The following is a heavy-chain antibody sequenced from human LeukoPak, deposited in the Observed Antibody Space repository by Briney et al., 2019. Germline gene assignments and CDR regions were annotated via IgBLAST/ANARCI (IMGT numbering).Heavy chain of an antibody. CDR3: AREGHYDPYAFYI. J-gene: IGHJ3*02. V-gene: IGHV7-4-1*01. Sequence: GASVKVSCKASGYTFTSYAMNWVRQAPGQGREWMGWINTNTGNPTYPQGFTGRFVFSLDTSVSTAYLQICSLKAEDTAVYYCAREGHYDPYAFYIWGQGTMVTVSS. D-gene: IGHD3-22*01. CDR2: INTNTGNP. CDR1: GYTFTSYA.